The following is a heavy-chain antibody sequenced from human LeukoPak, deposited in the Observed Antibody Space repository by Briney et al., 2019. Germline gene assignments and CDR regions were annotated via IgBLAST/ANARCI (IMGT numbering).Heavy chain of an antibody. CDR2: INPGGNKK. D-gene: IGHD6-13*01. Sequence: GGSLRLSCPASGLTFNGYCMHWFRQVQGKGLVWVSEINPGGNKKNYADSVWGRFTVSRDNAKDTVYLQMDRVSVGDTAVYYCARGTVGAPGFDYWGQGTLVSVSS. CDR1: GLTFNGYC. V-gene: IGHV3-74*01. J-gene: IGHJ4*02. CDR3: ARGTVGAPGFDY.